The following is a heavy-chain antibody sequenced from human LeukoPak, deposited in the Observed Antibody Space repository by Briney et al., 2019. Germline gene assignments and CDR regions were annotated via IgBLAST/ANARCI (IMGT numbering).Heavy chain of an antibody. CDR2: ITSSSSVI. V-gene: IGHV3-48*01. D-gene: IGHD6-13*01. CDR1: GFTFSSYS. Sequence: GGSLRLSCAASGFTFSSYSMNWVRQAPGKGLEWVSYITSSSSVIYYADSVKGRFTISRDNSKNTLYLQMNSLRAEDTAVYYCAKAPRGYSSSWYYFDYWGQGTLVTVSS. CDR3: AKAPRGYSSSWYYFDY. J-gene: IGHJ4*02.